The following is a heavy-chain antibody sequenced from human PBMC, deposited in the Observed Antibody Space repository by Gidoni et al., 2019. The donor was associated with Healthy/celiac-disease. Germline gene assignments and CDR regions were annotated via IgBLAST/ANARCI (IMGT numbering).Heavy chain of an antibody. Sequence: QVQLVQSGAEVKKPGSSVTVSCKASGGTFSSYAISWVRQAPGQGLEWMGGIIPIFGTANYEQKFQGRVTITADESTSTAYMELSSLRSEDTAVYYCARERRGFHCSGGSCYFDYWGQGTLVTVSS. J-gene: IGHJ4*02. V-gene: IGHV1-69*01. CDR2: IIPIFGTA. CDR3: ARERRGFHCSGGSCYFDY. CDR1: GGTFSSYA. D-gene: IGHD2-15*01.